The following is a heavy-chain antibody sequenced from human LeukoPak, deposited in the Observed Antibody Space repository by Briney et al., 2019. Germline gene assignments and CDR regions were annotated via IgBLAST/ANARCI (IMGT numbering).Heavy chain of an antibody. J-gene: IGHJ4*02. Sequence: ASVKLSCKVSGYTFTDYYMHWVQQAPGKGLEWMGLVDPEDGETIYAEKFQGRVTITADTSTDTAYMELSSLRSEDTAVYYCASRPDQHLLYYFDYWGQGALVTVSS. D-gene: IGHD2-15*01. V-gene: IGHV1-69-2*01. CDR3: ASRPDQHLLYYFDY. CDR2: VDPEDGET. CDR1: GYTFTDYY.